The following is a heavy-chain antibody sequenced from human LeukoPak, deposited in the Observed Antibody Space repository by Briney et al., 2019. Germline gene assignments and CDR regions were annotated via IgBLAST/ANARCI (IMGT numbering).Heavy chain of an antibody. CDR3: ARRTLHTNSFWFDP. V-gene: IGHV5-51*01. D-gene: IGHD6-6*01. CDR1: GYSFTNYW. Sequence: GESLKISCKGSGYSFTNYWIGWVRQMPGKGLECMGIIYPGDSDPRYRPSFQRQVTISADKSISTAYLQWSSLKASDTAMYYCARRTLHTNSFWFDPWGQGTLVTVSS. CDR2: IYPGDSDP. J-gene: IGHJ5*02.